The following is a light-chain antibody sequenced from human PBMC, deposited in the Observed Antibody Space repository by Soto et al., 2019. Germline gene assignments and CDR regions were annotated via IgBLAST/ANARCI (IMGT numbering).Light chain of an antibody. Sequence: QSALAQPASVSGSPGQSITISCTGTVGLVSWYQQHPGKAPKLMIFEVNKRPSGVSNRFSGSKSGNTASLTISGLKVEDEADYYCCSSGGSPTYVFGTGTKVTV. CDR3: CSSGGSPTYV. J-gene: IGLJ1*01. V-gene: IGLV2-23*02. CDR2: EVN. CDR1: VGL.